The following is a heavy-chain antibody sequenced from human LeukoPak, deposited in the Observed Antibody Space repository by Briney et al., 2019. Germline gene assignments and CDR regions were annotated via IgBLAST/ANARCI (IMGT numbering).Heavy chain of an antibody. CDR1: GFTVSINY. J-gene: IGHJ4*02. V-gene: IGHV3-66*01. CDR2: IYSGGST. D-gene: IGHD4-17*01. Sequence: PGGSLGLSCAASGFTVSINYMSWVRQAPGKGLEWVSVIYSGGSTYYADSVKGRFTISRDNSKNTLYLQMNSLRAEDTAVYYCARGGDYRDSPFGYWGQGTLVTVSS. CDR3: ARGGDYRDSPFGY.